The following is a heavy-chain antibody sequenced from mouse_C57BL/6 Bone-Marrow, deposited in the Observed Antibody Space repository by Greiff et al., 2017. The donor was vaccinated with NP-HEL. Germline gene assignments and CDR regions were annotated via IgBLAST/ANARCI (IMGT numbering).Heavy chain of an antibody. CDR2: IDPETGDT. J-gene: IGHJ3*01. D-gene: IGHD1-1*01. CDR3: TPHYYGSSPFAY. Sequence: VQLQQSGAELVRPGASVKLSCTASGFNIKDDYMHWVKQRPEQGLEWIGWIDPETGDTEYASKFQGKATITADTSSNTAYLQLSSRTSEDTAVYYCTPHYYGSSPFAYWGQGTLVTVSA. CDR1: GFNIKDDY. V-gene: IGHV14-4*01.